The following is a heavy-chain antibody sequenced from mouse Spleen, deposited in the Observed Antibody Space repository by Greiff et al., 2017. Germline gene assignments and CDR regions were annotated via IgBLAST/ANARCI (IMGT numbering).Heavy chain of an antibody. V-gene: IGHV1-18*01. D-gene: IGHD2-3*01. CDR1: GYTFTDYN. Sequence: VQPKQSGPELVKPGASVKIPCKASGYTFTDYNMDWVKQSHGKSLEWIGDINPNNGGTIYNQKFKGKATLTVDKSSSTAYMELRSLTSEDTAVYYCARYDGYYGRFAYWGQGTLVTVSA. CDR2: INPNNGGT. J-gene: IGHJ3*01. CDR3: ARYDGYYGRFAY.